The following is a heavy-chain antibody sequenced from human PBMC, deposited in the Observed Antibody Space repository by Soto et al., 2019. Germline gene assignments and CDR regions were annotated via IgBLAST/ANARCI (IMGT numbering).Heavy chain of an antibody. V-gene: IGHV1-3*01. CDR3: ARAPSWYIFDY. CDR2: INAGNGNT. J-gene: IGHJ4*02. D-gene: IGHD6-13*01. CDR1: GYTFSSYA. Sequence: QVQLVQSGAEVKKPGASVKVSCKASGYTFSSYAMHWVRQAPGQRLEWMGWINAGNGNTKYSQKVQGRVTITRDTSASTAYMELSSLRSEDTAVYYCARAPSWYIFDYWGQGTLVTVSS.